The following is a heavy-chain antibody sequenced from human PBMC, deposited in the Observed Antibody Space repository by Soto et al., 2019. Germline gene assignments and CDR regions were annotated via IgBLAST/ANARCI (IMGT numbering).Heavy chain of an antibody. V-gene: IGHV5-51*01. CDR3: VGQAVLGATKSFDI. Sequence: PXESLMISCKGSGYRFTSYWNAWVRQMPGKGLEWMGTIYPGDSDTRYSPPFQGQVTISADKSISTAYLQWSSLKASDTAMYYCVGQAVLGATKSFDIWGQGTMVTVSS. J-gene: IGHJ3*02. D-gene: IGHD1-26*01. CDR1: GYRFTSYW. CDR2: IYPGDSDT.